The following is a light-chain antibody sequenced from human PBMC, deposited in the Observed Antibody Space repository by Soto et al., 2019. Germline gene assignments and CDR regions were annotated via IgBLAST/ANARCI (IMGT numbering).Light chain of an antibody. CDR2: EVS. V-gene: IGLV2-14*01. J-gene: IGLJ1*01. Sequence: QSVLTQPASVSGSPGQSITISCTGTSSDVGGYDYISWYQQHPDKAPKLMIYEVSNRPSGVSHRFSGSKSGNTASLTISGLQAEDEAAYYCSSYTSSSTLYVFGSGTKLTVL. CDR1: SSDVGGYDY. CDR3: SSYTSSSTLYV.